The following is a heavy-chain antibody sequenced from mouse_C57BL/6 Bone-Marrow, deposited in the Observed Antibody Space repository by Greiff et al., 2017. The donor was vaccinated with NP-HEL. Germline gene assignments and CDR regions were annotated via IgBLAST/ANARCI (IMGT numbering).Heavy chain of an antibody. J-gene: IGHJ3*01. CDR2: IDPSDSYT. CDR3: AREGFAY. CDR1: GYTFTSYW. V-gene: IGHV1-69*01. Sequence: VQLQQPGAELVMPGASVKLSCKASGYTFTSYWMHWVKQRPGQGLEWIGEIDPSDSYTNYNQKFKGKSTLTVDKSSSTAYMQLSSLTSEDSAVYFCAREGFAYWRRGTLVTVSA.